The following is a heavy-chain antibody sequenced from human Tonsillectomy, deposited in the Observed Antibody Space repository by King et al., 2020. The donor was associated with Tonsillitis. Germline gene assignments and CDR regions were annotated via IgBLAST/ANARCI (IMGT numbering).Heavy chain of an antibody. CDR1: GFTFSDYY. V-gene: IGHV3-11*01. CDR3: ARERITMIVVVNDAFDI. Sequence: VQLVESGGGLVKPGGSLRLSCAASGFTFSDYYMSWIRQAPGKGLEWVSYISSSGSTIYYADSVKGRFTISRDNAKNSLYLQMNSLRAEDTAVYYCARERITMIVVVNDAFDIWGQGTMVTASS. J-gene: IGHJ3*02. CDR2: ISSSGSTI. D-gene: IGHD3-22*01.